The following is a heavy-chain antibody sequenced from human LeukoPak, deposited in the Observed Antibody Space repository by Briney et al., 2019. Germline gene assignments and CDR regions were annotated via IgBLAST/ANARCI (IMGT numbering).Heavy chain of an antibody. CDR3: ARSYYYDSSGYCFDY. J-gene: IGHJ4*01. D-gene: IGHD3-22*01. V-gene: IGHV1-69*01. CDR1: GGTFSSYA. CDR2: IIPIFGTA. Sequence: ASVKVSCKASGGTFSSYAISSVRQARGRGLEWMGGIIPIFGTANYAQKFQGRVTITADESTSTDYMELSSLRSEVTAVYYCARSYYYDSSGYCFDYWGQGTLVTVSS.